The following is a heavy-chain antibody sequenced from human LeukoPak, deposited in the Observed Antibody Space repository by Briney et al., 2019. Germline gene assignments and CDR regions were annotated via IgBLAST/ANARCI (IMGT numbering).Heavy chain of an antibody. V-gene: IGHV1-2*02. Sequence: ASVKVSCKASGYTFTGYYMHWVRQAPGQGLEWMGWINPNSGGTNYAQKFQGRVTITADKSTSTAYMELSSLRSEDTAVYYCARDRVSDFWSGYPVNWFDPWGQGTLVTVSS. CDR3: ARDRVSDFWSGYPVNWFDP. J-gene: IGHJ5*02. D-gene: IGHD3-3*01. CDR2: INPNSGGT. CDR1: GYTFTGYY.